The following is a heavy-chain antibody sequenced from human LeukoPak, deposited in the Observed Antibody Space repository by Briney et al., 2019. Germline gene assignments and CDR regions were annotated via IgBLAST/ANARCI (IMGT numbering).Heavy chain of an antibody. CDR1: EFTFSSYW. CDR2: INSDGSST. J-gene: IGHJ4*02. D-gene: IGHD5-24*01. Sequence: TGGSLRLSCAASEFTFSSYWMHWVRQAPGKGLVWVSRINSDGSSTSYADSVKGRFTISRDNAKNTLYLQTNSLRAEDTAVYYCASASRDGYFYWGQGILVTVSS. V-gene: IGHV3-74*01. CDR3: ASASRDGYFY.